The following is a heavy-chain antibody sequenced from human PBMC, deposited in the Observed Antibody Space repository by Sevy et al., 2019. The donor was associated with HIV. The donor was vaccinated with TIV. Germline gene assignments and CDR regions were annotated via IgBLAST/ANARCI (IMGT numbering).Heavy chain of an antibody. CDR3: AKDLDSSGSLFAY. CDR2: ISGRGGST. Sequence: GGSLRLSCAASGFTFSSYAMSWVRQAPGKGLEWVSAISGRGGSTYYADSVKGRFTISRDNSKNTLYLQMNSLRAEDTAVYYCAKDLDSSGSLFAYWGQGTLVTVSS. J-gene: IGHJ4*02. CDR1: GFTFSSYA. D-gene: IGHD6-19*01. V-gene: IGHV3-23*01.